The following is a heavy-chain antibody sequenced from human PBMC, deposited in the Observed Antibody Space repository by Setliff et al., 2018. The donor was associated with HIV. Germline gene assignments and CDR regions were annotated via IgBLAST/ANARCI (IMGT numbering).Heavy chain of an antibody. CDR3: ARDLGGIVVAAFDY. CDR2: ISSDGSDK. V-gene: IGHV3-30*07. D-gene: IGHD6-19*01. CDR1: GFTFSTYA. J-gene: IGHJ4*02. Sequence: GGSLRLSCAASGFTFSTYAMSWVRQAPGKGLEWVAVISSDGSDKYYADSVKGRFTISRDNSKNTLYLQMNSLRDEDTAVYYCARDLGGIVVAAFDYWGQGTLVTVSS.